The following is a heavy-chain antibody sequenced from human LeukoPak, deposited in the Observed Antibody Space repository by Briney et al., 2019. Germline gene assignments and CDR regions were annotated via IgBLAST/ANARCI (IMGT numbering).Heavy chain of an antibody. Sequence: SETLSLTCAVSGGSISNSFWCNWVRPSPGKGLEWIGEIYQSGSTNYNPSLQSRVTISVDKSKNQFSLKLTSVTAADTAVYYCATSSHYSQRLWGQGTLVTVSS. CDR1: GGSISNSFW. CDR2: IYQSGST. V-gene: IGHV4-4*02. J-gene: IGHJ4*02. D-gene: IGHD6-6*01. CDR3: ATSSHYSQRL.